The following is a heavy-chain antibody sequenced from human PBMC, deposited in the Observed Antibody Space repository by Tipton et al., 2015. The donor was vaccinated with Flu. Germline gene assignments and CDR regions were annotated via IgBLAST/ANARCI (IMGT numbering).Heavy chain of an antibody. CDR3: ARLYYDILRFDP. Sequence: TLSLTCTVSGGSISSYYWSWIRQPPGKGLEWIGRIYHSGSTYYNPSLKSRVTISVDTSKNQFSLKLSSVTAADTAVYYCARLYYDILRFDPWGQGTLVTVSS. V-gene: IGHV4-59*08. D-gene: IGHD3-9*01. J-gene: IGHJ5*02. CDR1: GGSISSYY. CDR2: IYHSGST.